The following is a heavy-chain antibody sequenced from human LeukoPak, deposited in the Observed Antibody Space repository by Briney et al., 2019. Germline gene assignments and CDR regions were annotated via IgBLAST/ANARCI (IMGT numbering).Heavy chain of an antibody. D-gene: IGHD2-8*02. CDR2: ISGSGGST. Sequence: PGGSLRLSCAASGFTFSSYAMSWVRQAPGKGLEWVSAISGSGGSTYYADSVKGRFTISRDNSKNTLYLQMNSLRAEDTAVYYCANGGNYCTGGVCYYYYMDVWGKGTTVTVSS. CDR3: ANGGNYCTGGVCYYYYMDV. CDR1: GFTFSSYA. V-gene: IGHV3-23*01. J-gene: IGHJ6*03.